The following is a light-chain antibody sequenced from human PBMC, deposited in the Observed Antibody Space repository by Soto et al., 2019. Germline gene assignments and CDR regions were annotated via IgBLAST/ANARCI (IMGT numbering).Light chain of an antibody. CDR1: SSEVGGYNY. Sequence: QSALTQPPSAAGSPGPSVTMSCTGTSSEVGGYNYVSWYHQYPGRAPQLMIYEVTKRPSGVPDRFSGSKSGNTASLTVSVLQAEDEADYYCRSDAASNNFHFVFGGGTKLTVL. V-gene: IGLV2-8*01. CDR2: EVT. J-gene: IGLJ3*02. CDR3: RSDAASNNFHFV.